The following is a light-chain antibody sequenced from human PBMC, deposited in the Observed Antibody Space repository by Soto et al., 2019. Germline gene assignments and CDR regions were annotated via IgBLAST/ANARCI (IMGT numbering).Light chain of an antibody. CDR2: GAS. Sequence: EIVLTQSPGTLSLSPGERATLSCRASQSVSSSYLAWDQQKPGQAPRLLIYGASSRATGIPDRFSGSGSGKDFTLTISRLEPEDFAVYYCQQYGSSPWTFGQGTKVEIK. CDR3: QQYGSSPWT. J-gene: IGKJ1*01. CDR1: QSVSSSY. V-gene: IGKV3-20*01.